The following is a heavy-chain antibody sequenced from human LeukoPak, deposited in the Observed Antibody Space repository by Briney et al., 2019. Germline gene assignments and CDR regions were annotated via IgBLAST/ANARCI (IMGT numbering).Heavy chain of an antibody. CDR2: IYYSGST. CDR1: GGSISSSSYY. CDR3: ARAVVVTAHVPPIPDY. V-gene: IGHV4-39*07. D-gene: IGHD2-21*02. J-gene: IGHJ4*02. Sequence: SETLSLTCTVSGGSISSSSYYWGWIRQPPGKGLEWVGSIYYSGSTYYNPSLKSRVTISVDTSKNQFSLKLSSVTAADTAVYYCARAVVVTAHVPPIPDYWGQGTLVTVSS.